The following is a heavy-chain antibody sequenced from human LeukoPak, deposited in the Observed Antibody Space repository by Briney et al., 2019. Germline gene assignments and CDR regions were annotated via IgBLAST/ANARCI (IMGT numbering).Heavy chain of an antibody. CDR1: GFTFSSYS. V-gene: IGHV3-48*04. J-gene: IGHJ5*02. CDR3: ARDSMTTVGNWFDP. CDR2: ISSSSTI. Sequence: PGGSLRLSCAASGFTFSSYSMNWVRQAPGKGLEWVSYISSSSTIYYADSVKGRFTISRDNAKNSLYLQMNSLRAEDTAVYYCARDSMTTVGNWFDPWGQGTLVTVSS. D-gene: IGHD4-23*01.